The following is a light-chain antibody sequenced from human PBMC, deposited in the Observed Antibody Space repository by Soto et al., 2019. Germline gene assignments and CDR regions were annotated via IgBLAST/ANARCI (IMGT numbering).Light chain of an antibody. V-gene: IGLV2-14*01. CDR3: SSYTSSSTLWV. CDR2: DVS. J-gene: IGLJ1*01. CDR1: SSDVGGYNY. Sequence: QSVLTQPAPVSGSPGQSITISCTGTSSDVGGYNYVSWYQQHPGKAPKLMIYDVSNRPSGVSNRFSGSKSGNTASLTISGLQAEDEADYYCSSYTSSSTLWVFGTGTKVTVL.